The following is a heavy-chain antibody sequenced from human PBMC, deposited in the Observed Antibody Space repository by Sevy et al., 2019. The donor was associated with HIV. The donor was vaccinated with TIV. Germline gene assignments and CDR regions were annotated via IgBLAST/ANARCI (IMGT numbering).Heavy chain of an antibody. J-gene: IGHJ3*02. CDR1: GFTFSSYG. D-gene: IGHD3-10*01. V-gene: IGHV3-30*18. CDR3: AKDALGGRLLWFGDAFDI. CDR2: ISYDGSNK. Sequence: GGSLRLSCAASGFTFSSYGMHWVRQAPGKGLEWVAVISYDGSNKYYADSVKGRFTISRDNSKNTLYLQMNSLRAEDTAVYYCAKDALGGRLLWFGDAFDIWGQGTMVTVSS.